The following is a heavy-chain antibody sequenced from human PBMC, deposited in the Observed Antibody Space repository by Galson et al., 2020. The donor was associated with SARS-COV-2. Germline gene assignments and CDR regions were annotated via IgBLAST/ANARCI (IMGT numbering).Heavy chain of an antibody. D-gene: IGHD3-22*01. J-gene: IGHJ6*03. CDR2: ISDNGGST. CDR3: AKDKYYYDSSGYYPYYYYYYYMDV. CDR1: GFTFSSYV. V-gene: IGHV3-23*01. Sequence: GGSLRLSCAASGFTFSSYVMSWVRQAPGKGLEWVSGISDNGGSTYYADSVKGRFTISRDNSKNTVHLQMNSLRAEDTAVYYCAKDKYYYDSSGYYPYYYYYYYMDVWGKGTTVTVSS.